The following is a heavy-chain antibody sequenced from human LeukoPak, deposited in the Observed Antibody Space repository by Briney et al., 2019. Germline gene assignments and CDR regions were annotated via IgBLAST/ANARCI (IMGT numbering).Heavy chain of an antibody. J-gene: IGHJ4*02. CDR1: GFTFSSYA. CDR3: AYSSSWYSDY. D-gene: IGHD6-13*01. CDR2: ISGSGGST. V-gene: IGHV3-23*01. Sequence: QTGGSLRLSCAASGFTFSSYAMSWVRQAPGKGLEWVSAISGSGGSTYYADSVQGRFTISRDNSKNTLYLQMNSLRAEATAVYYCAYSSSWYSDYWGQGTLVTVSS.